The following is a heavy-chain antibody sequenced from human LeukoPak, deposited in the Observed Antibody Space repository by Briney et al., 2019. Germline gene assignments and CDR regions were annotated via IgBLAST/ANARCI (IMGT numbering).Heavy chain of an antibody. CDR3: AKDWGSETPLHY. D-gene: IGHD3-16*01. CDR1: GFTFSSYW. Sequence: PGGSLRLSCAATGFTFSSYWMHWVRQAPGKGLEWVSRINSDGSSTEYADAVKGRFTISRDNTKNTLSLQMNSLRAEDTAVYYCAKDWGSETPLHYWGQGTLVTVSS. CDR2: INSDGSST. J-gene: IGHJ4*02. V-gene: IGHV3-74*01.